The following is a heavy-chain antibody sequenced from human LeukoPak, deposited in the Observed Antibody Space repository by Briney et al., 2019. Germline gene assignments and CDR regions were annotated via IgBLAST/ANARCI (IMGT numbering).Heavy chain of an antibody. CDR1: GFTFSNYE. V-gene: IGHV3-48*03. CDR2: ISSSGCTI. Sequence: PGGSLRLSCAASGFTFSNYEMNWVRQAPGKGLEWVSYISSSGCTIYYADSVKGRFTISRDNAKNSLYPQMNSLRAEDTAVYYCARGGVYNWNDACMDVWGKGTTVTVSS. J-gene: IGHJ6*03. CDR3: ARGGVYNWNDACMDV. D-gene: IGHD1-1*01.